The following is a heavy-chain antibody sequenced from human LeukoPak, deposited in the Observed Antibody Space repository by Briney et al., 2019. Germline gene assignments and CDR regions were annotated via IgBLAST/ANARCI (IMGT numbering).Heavy chain of an antibody. J-gene: IGHJ4*02. CDR2: IWYDGSNK. CDR3: ARDWGVGGDLVDY. CDR1: GFTFSSYG. D-gene: IGHD2-21*02. V-gene: IGHV3-33*01. Sequence: GGSLRLSCAASGFTFSSYGMHWVRQAPGKGLEWVAVIWYDGSNKYYADSVKGRFTISRDNSKNTLYLQMNSLRAEDTAVYYCARDWGVGGDLVDYWSQGTLVTVSS.